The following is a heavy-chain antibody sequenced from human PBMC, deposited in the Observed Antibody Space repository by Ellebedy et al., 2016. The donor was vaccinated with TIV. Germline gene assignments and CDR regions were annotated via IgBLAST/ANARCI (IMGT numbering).Heavy chain of an antibody. V-gene: IGHV3-30-3*01. J-gene: IGHJ4*02. CDR2: ISYDGSNK. CDR1: GFTFSSYA. CDR3: ARDLGTVVTPGGF. Sequence: GGSLRLXXAASGFTFSSYAMHWVRQAPGKGLEWVAVISYDGSNKYYADSVKGRFTISRDNSKNTLYLQMNSLRAEDTAVYYCARDLGTVVTPGGFWGQGTLVTVSS. D-gene: IGHD4-23*01.